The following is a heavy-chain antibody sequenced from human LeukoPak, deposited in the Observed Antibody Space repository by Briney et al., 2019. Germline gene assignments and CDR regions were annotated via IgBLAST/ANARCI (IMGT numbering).Heavy chain of an antibody. J-gene: IGHJ4*02. CDR3: ARAWLRLNPYFDY. CDR2: INPNSGGT. CDR1: GYAFTGHY. Sequence: ASVKVSCKASGYAFTGHYIHWVRQAPGQGLEWMGWINPNSGGTNYAQKFQGRVTMTRDTSISTSYMELSRLRSDDTAVYYCARAWLRLNPYFDYWGQGTLVTVSS. D-gene: IGHD5-12*01. V-gene: IGHV1-2*02.